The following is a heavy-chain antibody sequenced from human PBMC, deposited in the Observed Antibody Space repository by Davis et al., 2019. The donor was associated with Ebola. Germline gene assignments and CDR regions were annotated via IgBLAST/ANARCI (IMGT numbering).Heavy chain of an antibody. CDR1: GGSFSDYF. CDR3: ARNTKTNIEDSGLGYNSFDS. V-gene: IGHV4-34*01. Sequence: MPSETLSLTCAVYGGSFSDYFWSWIRQPPEKGLEWIGEISHHNGYTNYNPSLSSRVAISVDSSKNQFSLKIHSVTAADTATYYCARNTKTNIEDSGLGYNSFDSWGQGVLVSVSS. J-gene: IGHJ5*01. D-gene: IGHD2/OR15-2a*01. CDR2: ISHHNGYT.